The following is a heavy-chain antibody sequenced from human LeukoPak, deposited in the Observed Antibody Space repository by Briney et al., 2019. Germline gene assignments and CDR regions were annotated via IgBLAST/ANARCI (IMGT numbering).Heavy chain of an antibody. J-gene: IGHJ4*02. Sequence: SATLSLTCAVYGGSFSGYYWSWIRQPPGKGLEWIGEINHSGSTNYNPSLKSRVTISVDTSKNQFSLKLSSVTAADTAVYYCARGRVGAPPFDYWGQGTLVTVSS. V-gene: IGHV4-34*01. CDR3: ARGRVGAPPFDY. CDR1: GGSFSGYY. CDR2: INHSGST. D-gene: IGHD1-26*01.